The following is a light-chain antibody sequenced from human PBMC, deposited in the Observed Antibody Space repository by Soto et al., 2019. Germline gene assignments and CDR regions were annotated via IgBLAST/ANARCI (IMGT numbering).Light chain of an antibody. CDR1: SSDVGSYNR. J-gene: IGLJ1*01. CDR2: EVS. V-gene: IGLV2-18*02. Sequence: QSVLTQPPSVSGSPGQSVAISCTGTSSDVGSYNRVSWYQQPPGTAPKVMIYEVSNRPSGVPDRFSGSKSGNTASLTISGLQAEYEADSYCSSYTSSSTYVFGTGTKVTVL. CDR3: SSYTSSSTYV.